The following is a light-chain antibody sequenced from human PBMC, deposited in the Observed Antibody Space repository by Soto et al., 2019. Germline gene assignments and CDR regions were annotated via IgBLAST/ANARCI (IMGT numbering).Light chain of an antibody. CDR2: AAS. CDR3: QQLNRYPFT. CDR1: QGISSY. Sequence: DIQLTQSPSFLSASVGDRVTVTCRASQGISSYLAWYQQKPGKAPKLLIYAASTLQSGVPSRFSGSRSGTEFSLTISRLQPEDFATYYRQQLNRYPFTFGPGTKVDIK. V-gene: IGKV1-9*01. J-gene: IGKJ3*01.